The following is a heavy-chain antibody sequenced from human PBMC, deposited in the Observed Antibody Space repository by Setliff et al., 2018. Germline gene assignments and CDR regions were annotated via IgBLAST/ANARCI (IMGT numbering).Heavy chain of an antibody. J-gene: IGHJ6*03. CDR2: ISSSGSTI. V-gene: IGHV3-48*03. CDR1: GFTFSSYE. CDR3: ARGQQQLWPQADNYYMDV. D-gene: IGHD5-18*01. Sequence: GGSLRLSCAASGFTFSSYEMNWVRQAPGKGLEWVSYISSSGSTIYYADSVKGRFTITRDNAKNTLYLQMNSLRAEDTAVYYCARGQQQLWPQADNYYMDVWGKGTTVTVSS.